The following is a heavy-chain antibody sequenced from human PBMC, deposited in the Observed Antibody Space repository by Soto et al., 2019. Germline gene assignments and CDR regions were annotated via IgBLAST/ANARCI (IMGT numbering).Heavy chain of an antibody. D-gene: IGHD2-21*01. CDR2: IYYSGST. CDR1: GGSISSGGYY. V-gene: IGHV4-31*03. CDR3: AGDARDCGRDDAFDI. J-gene: IGHJ3*02. Sequence: QVQLQESGPGLVKPSQTLSLTCTVSGGSISSGGYYWSWIRQHPGKGLEWIGYIYYSGSTYYNPSLKSRVTISVGTSKNQFSLELSSVAAAGTAVDFWAGDARDCGRDDAFDIWGQGTMVTGSS.